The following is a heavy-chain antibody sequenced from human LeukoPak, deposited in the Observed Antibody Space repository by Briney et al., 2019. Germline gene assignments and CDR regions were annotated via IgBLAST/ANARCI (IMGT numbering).Heavy chain of an antibody. D-gene: IGHD3-10*01. CDR2: INVDKGNT. V-gene: IGHV1-3*01. Sequence: ASVKVSCTGSGYIFTRYAMYWVRQAPGQRLEWMGWINVDKGNTKYSQKFQGRVTITRDTSANTAYMEVRSLRSEDTAMYYCARGEVITMIRGVIGSNWLDLWGQGTLVTVSS. CDR3: ARGEVITMIRGVIGSNWLDL. CDR1: GYIFTRYA. J-gene: IGHJ5*02.